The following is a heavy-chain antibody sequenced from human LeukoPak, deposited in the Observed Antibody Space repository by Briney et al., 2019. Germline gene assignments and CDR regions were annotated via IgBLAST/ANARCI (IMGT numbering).Heavy chain of an antibody. CDR3: ARDLYLVGATTGYYGMDV. CDR2: IIPILGIA. J-gene: IGHJ6*02. D-gene: IGHD1-26*01. CDR1: GGTFSSYA. Sequence: ASVKVSCKASGGTFSSYAISWVRQAPGQGLEWMGRIIPILGIANYAQKFQGRVTITADKSTSTAYMELSSLRSEDTAVYYCARDLYLVGATTGYYGMDVWGHGTTVTVSS. V-gene: IGHV1-69*04.